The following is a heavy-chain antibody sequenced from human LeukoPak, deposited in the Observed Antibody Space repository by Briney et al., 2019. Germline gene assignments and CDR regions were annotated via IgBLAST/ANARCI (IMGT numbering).Heavy chain of an antibody. CDR3: ARLLDRIAVACLDY. Sequence: GGSLKLSCAASGFTFSSYSMNWVRQAPGKGLEWVSSISSSSSYIYYADSVKGRLTISRDNAKNSLYLQMNSLRAEDTAVYHCARLLDRIAVACLDYWGQGTLVTVSS. D-gene: IGHD6-19*01. V-gene: IGHV3-21*01. J-gene: IGHJ4*02. CDR1: GFTFSSYS. CDR2: ISSSSSYI.